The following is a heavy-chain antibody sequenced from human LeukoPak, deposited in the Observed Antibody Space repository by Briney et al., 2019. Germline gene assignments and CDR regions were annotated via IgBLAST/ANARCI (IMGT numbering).Heavy chain of an antibody. D-gene: IGHD5-12*01. CDR1: GFTFSDYY. Sequence: GGSLRLSCAASGFTFSDYYMSWIRQAPGKGLEWVSYISSSGSTIYYADSVKGRFTISRDNSKNTLYLQMGSLRAEDMAVYYCARDRDGGYDFNGLGYWGQGTLVTVSS. J-gene: IGHJ4*02. CDR3: ARDRDGGYDFNGLGY. V-gene: IGHV3-11*04. CDR2: ISSSGSTI.